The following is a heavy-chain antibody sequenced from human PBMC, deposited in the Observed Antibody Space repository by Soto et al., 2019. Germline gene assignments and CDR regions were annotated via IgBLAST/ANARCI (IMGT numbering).Heavy chain of an antibody. CDR3: ARNLYGEFDY. D-gene: IGHD4-17*01. Sequence: GASVKVSCKASGYTFTNFGISWVRQAPGQGLEWMGWTSVYDGTTNYAQNLQGRVTMTTDTSTNTAYMDLRSLRSDDTAVYYCARNLYGEFDYWGQGTLVTVSS. CDR2: TSVYDGTT. J-gene: IGHJ4*02. V-gene: IGHV1-18*01. CDR1: GYTFTNFG.